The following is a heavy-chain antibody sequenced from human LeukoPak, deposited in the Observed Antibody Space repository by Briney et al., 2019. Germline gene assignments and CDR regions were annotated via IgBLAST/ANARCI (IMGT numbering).Heavy chain of an antibody. CDR2: IYYSGST. J-gene: IGHJ3*02. CDR3: ASGITGTADAFDI. Sequence: GSLRLSCAASGFTFSSYSMNWVRQPPGKGLEWIGSIYYSGSTYYNPSLKSRVTISVDTSKNQFSLKLSSVTAADTAVYYCASGITGTADAFDIWGQGTMVTVSS. CDR1: GFTFSSYSMN. V-gene: IGHV4-39*01. D-gene: IGHD1-20*01.